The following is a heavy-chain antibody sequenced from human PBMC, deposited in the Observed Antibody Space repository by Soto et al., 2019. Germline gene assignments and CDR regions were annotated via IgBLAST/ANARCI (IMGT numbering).Heavy chain of an antibody. CDR3: ASDSHSQQPIPRWGLDYTDV. V-gene: IGHV4-31*11. J-gene: IGHJ6*03. CDR2: IYFSGST. Sequence: QLQLAESGPGLVKPSQTLSLTCAVSGGSISNGCYYWSWIRQHPGKVMEWIGSIYFSGSTYYNPSLTSRVTISVATPKSQFSLKLGSVTAADTAVYYCASDSHSQQPIPRWGLDYTDVWGKGTRVTVSS. CDR1: GGSISNGCYY. D-gene: IGHD6-13*01.